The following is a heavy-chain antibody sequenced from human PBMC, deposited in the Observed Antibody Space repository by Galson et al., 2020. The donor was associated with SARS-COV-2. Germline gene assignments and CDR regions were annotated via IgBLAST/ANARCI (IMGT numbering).Heavy chain of an antibody. J-gene: IGHJ4*01. Sequence: SETLSLTCAVYGGSFSGYYWSWIRQPPGKGLEWIGEINHSGSTNYNPSLKSRVTISVDTSKNQFSLKLSSVTAADTAVYYCARRHYYGSGLKYWGQGTLVTVSS. CDR3: ARRHYYGSGLKY. CDR2: INHSGST. V-gene: IGHV4-34*01. D-gene: IGHD3-10*01. CDR1: GGSFSGYY.